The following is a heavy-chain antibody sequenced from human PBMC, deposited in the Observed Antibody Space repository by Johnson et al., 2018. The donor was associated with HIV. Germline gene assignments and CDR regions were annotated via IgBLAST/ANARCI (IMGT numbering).Heavy chain of an antibody. J-gene: IGHJ3*01. CDR1: GFTISSNY. CDR3: TSGRFTRDAFGV. Sequence: VQLVESGGGVVQPGRSLRLSCAASGFTISSNYMSWVRQAPGKGLEWVSVIYSGGTTYYADSVKGRFTIPRDSSKNTLYLQMNSLRAEDTAVDYCTSGRFTRDAFGVWGRGRMVTACS. CDR2: IYSGGTT. V-gene: IGHV3-53*01.